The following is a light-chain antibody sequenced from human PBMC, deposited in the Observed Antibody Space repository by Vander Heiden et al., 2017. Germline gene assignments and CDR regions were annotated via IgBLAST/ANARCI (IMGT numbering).Light chain of an antibody. CDR2: DNK. CDR1: STNIGGGYR. Sequence: QSVLTHPPSVSGAPGQTVTISCTGSSTNIGGGYRVHWYQQVPGTAPKLLIYDNKNRPSGVPDRFSGSNSGSSASLAITGLQTEDEADYYCQCYDNGRNLVFGGGTKVTVL. J-gene: IGLJ3*02. V-gene: IGLV1-40*01. CDR3: QCYDNGRNLV.